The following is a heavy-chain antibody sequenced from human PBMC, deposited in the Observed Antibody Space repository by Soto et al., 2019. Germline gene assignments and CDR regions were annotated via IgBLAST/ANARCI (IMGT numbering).Heavy chain of an antibody. J-gene: IGHJ6*02. Sequence: SVKVSCKASGGTFSSYAISWVRQAPGQGLEWMGGIIPIFGTANYAQKFQGRVTITADESTSTAYMELSSLRSEDTAVYYCARDRDEDIVVVPAARAPYGMDVWGQGTTVTVSS. CDR2: IIPIFGTA. V-gene: IGHV1-69*13. CDR1: GGTFSSYA. CDR3: ARDRDEDIVVVPAARAPYGMDV. D-gene: IGHD2-2*01.